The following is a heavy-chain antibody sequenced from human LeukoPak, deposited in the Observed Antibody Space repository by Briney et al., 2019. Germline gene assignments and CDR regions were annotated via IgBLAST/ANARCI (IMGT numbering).Heavy chain of an antibody. Sequence: GESLKISCKGFGYSFTSYWIAWVRQMPRKGLEWMGLIYPSNSDTKYSPSFQGQVTISADKSISTAYLQWSNLKASDTAMYYCARRYTIFGVITIDYRGQGTLVTVSS. CDR1: GYSFTSYW. J-gene: IGHJ4*02. D-gene: IGHD3-3*01. CDR3: ARRYTIFGVITIDY. V-gene: IGHV5-51*01. CDR2: IYPSNSDT.